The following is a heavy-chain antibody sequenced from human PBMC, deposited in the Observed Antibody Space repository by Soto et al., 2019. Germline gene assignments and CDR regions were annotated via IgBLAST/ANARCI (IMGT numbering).Heavy chain of an antibody. V-gene: IGHV1-8*02. J-gene: IGHJ3*02. CDR2: MNPNSGTT. Sequence: ASVKVSCKASGGTFSSYAISWVRQAPGQGLEWMGWMNPNSGTTDYAQKFQGRVTMTRNTSISTAYMELSSLRSEDTAVYYCARWPGAWGSNAIWGQGTMVTVSS. D-gene: IGHD1-26*01. CDR3: ARWPGAWGSNAI. CDR1: GGTFSSYA.